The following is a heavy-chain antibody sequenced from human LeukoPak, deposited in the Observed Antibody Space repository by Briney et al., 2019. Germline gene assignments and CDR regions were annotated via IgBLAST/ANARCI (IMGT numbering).Heavy chain of an antibody. D-gene: IGHD1-26*01. CDR2: IYHSGGT. V-gene: IGHV4-30-2*01. CDR3: AREVLGATAGNWFDP. J-gene: IGHJ5*02. Sequence: SETLSLTCTVSGDTISSGAYYWTWIRQPPGKGLEWLGYIYHSGGTYYNPSLKSRVTISLDRSNNQFSLKLSSVTAADTAVYYCAREVLGATAGNWFDPWGQGTLVTVSS. CDR1: GDTISSGAYY.